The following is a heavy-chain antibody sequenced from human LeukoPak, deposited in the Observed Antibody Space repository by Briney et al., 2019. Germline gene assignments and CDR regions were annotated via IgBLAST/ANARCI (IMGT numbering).Heavy chain of an antibody. J-gene: IGHJ4*02. CDR2: IYPGDPDI. Sequence: GESLKISCKGSGYSFTTYWIGWVRQMPGKGLEWMGMIYPGDPDIRYSPSFQGQVTISADKSINTAYLQWSSLKASDTAMYYCARRELERRYSDFWGQGTLVTVSS. CDR1: GYSFTTYW. D-gene: IGHD1-1*01. V-gene: IGHV5-51*01. CDR3: ARRELERRYSDF.